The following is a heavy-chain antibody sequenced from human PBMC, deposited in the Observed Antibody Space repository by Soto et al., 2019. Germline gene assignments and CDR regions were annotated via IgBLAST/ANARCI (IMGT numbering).Heavy chain of an antibody. CDR2: ITPMIGTT. J-gene: IGHJ4*02. Sequence: QVHLVQSGAEVKRPGSSVRVSCRASGGTFYTYAFTWVRQAPGQGLEWMGGITPMIGTTKYAQKFHGSVTVYADDSVSPAYMELSNLRSDDTYVEYVARDVSVRTSVFGFWGQGTLITVSS. CDR3: ARDVSVRTSVFGF. CDR1: GGTFYTYA. D-gene: IGHD3-10*01. V-gene: IGHV1-69*01.